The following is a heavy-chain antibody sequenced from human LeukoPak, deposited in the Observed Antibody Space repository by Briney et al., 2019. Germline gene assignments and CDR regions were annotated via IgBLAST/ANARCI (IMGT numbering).Heavy chain of an antibody. J-gene: IGHJ4*02. Sequence: PSETLSLTCTVSGGSISSSSYYWGWIRQPPGKGLEWIGSIYYSGSTYYNPSLKSRVTISVDTSKNQFSLKLSSVTAADTAVYYCAGATYYYGSGSYYSFDYWGQGTLVTVSS. CDR1: GGSISSSSYY. CDR3: AGATYYYGSGSYYSFDY. CDR2: IYYSGST. V-gene: IGHV4-39*01. D-gene: IGHD3-10*01.